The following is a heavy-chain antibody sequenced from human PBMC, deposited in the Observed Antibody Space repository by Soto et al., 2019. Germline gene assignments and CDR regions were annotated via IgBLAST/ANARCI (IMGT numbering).Heavy chain of an antibody. D-gene: IGHD1-1*01. CDR2: IYYSGST. Sequence: SETLSLTCTVSGGSISSGGYYWSWIRQHPGKGLEWIGYIYYSGSTYYNPSLKSRVTISVDTSKNQFSLKLSSVTAADTAVYYCARCRGTLYYFDYWGQGTLVTVSS. J-gene: IGHJ4*02. CDR3: ARCRGTLYYFDY. V-gene: IGHV4-31*03. CDR1: GGSISSGGYY.